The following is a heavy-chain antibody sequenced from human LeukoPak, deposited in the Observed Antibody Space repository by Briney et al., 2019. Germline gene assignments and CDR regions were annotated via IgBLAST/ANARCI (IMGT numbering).Heavy chain of an antibody. V-gene: IGHV4-59*01. J-gene: IGHJ2*01. CDR3: ARGGDGYSSGTYWYFDL. CDR2: IYYRGST. Sequence: PSETLSLTCTVSGGSISSCYWTWIRQPPGKRMEWIGYIYYRGSTNYNPSLKSRVTISVDTSKNQFSLNLNSVTAADTAVYYCARGGDGYSSGTYWYFDLWGRGTLVTVSS. D-gene: IGHD5-24*01. CDR1: GGSISSCY.